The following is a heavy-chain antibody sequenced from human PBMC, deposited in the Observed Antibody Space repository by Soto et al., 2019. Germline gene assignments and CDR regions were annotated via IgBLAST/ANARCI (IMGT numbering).Heavy chain of an antibody. J-gene: IGHJ6*02. CDR2: INPIFGTA. CDR3: ARRGRNYYYGMDV. Sequence: QVQLVQSGAEVKKPGSSVKVSCKASGGTFSSYAISWVRQAPGQGLEWMGGINPIFGTATYAQKFQARATITADESTSTAYMELSSLRSEDTAVYYCARRGRNYYYGMDVWGQGTTVTVSS. V-gene: IGHV1-69*12. CDR1: GGTFSSYA.